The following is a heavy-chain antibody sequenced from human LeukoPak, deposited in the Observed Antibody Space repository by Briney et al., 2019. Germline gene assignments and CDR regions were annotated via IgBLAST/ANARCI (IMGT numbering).Heavy chain of an antibody. D-gene: IGHD3-16*01. Sequence: GGSLRLSCATSGFTFSRYAMNWIRQAPGKGLEWVSFISSDTPNKNYADSVKGRFTISRDNAKNSVYVQLNSLRAEDTAMYYCARDLGGPDYWGQGTLVTVSS. CDR3: ARDLGGPDY. CDR1: GFTFSRYA. J-gene: IGHJ4*02. CDR2: ISSDTPNK. V-gene: IGHV3-21*01.